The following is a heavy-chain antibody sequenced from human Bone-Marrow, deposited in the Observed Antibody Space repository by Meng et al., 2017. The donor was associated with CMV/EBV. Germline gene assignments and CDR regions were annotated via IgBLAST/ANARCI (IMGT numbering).Heavy chain of an antibody. CDR1: GYTFTGYS. D-gene: IGHD2-15*01. CDR3: ARGRILTKNWFVP. J-gene: IGHJ5*02. V-gene: IGHV1-2*02. Sequence: ASVKVSCKASGYTFTGYSIFWVRQAPGQGLEYMGWINPNSGGTNYAQKFQGRVTMTRDTSITTAYMELSRLRSDDTAVYYCARGRILTKNWFVPWGQGTLVTVSS. CDR2: INPNSGGT.